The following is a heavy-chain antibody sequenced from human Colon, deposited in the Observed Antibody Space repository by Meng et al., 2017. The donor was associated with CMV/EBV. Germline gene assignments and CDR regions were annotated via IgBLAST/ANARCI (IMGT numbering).Heavy chain of an antibody. Sequence: QVQLVTSGTEVKKPGASVKVSCKPSGYTFTANHLHWVRQAPGQGLEWMGWIYPQDGGTYFAQKFQDRVTLTRDTSITTAYMELSGLTSDDTAIYYCVRESWYFDFWGEGTLVTVSS. D-gene: IGHD6-13*01. V-gene: IGHV1-2*02. J-gene: IGHJ4*02. CDR2: IYPQDGGT. CDR1: GYTFTANH. CDR3: VRESWYFDF.